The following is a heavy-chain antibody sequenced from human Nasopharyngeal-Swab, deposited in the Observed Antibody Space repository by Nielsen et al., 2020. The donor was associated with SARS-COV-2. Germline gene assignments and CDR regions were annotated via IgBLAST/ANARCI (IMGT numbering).Heavy chain of an antibody. CDR2: ISSSSSYI. V-gene: IGHV3-21*01. D-gene: IGHD6-19*01. J-gene: IGHJ3*02. CDR1: GFTFSSYS. CDR3: ARGGGSSGWYVAFDI. Sequence: GVLKISCAASGFTFSSYSMNWVRQAPGKGLEWVSSISSSSSYIYYADSVKGRFTISRDNAKNSLYLQMNSLRAEDTAVYYCARGGGSSGWYVAFDIWGQGTMVTVSS.